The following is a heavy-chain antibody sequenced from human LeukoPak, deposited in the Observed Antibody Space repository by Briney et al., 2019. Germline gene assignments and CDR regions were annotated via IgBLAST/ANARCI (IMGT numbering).Heavy chain of an antibody. J-gene: IGHJ6*02. D-gene: IGHD2-2*01. V-gene: IGHV1-69*02. CDR2: IIPILGIA. Sequence: GASVKVSCKASGGTFSSYTISWVRQAPGQGLEWMGRIIPILGIANYAQKVQGRVTITADKSTSTAYMELSSLRSEDTAVYYCAMLSTGYYYGMDVWGQGTTVTVSS. CDR3: AMLSTGYYYGMDV. CDR1: GGTFSSYT.